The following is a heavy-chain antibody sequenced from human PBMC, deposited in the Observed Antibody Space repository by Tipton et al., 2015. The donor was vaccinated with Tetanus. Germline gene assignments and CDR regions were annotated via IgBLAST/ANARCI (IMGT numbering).Heavy chain of an antibody. Sequence: SLRLSCAASGFTVTSTYMAWVRQTPGKGLEWVSSIYSGSTTYYRDSVRGRFTISRDSSKNSFHLQLNNLRDEDTAIYFCARAPFDFSDYFDLWGLGTPVTVSS. D-gene: IGHD6-19*01. V-gene: IGHV3-53*01. CDR3: ARAPFDFSDYFDL. CDR2: IYSGSTT. J-gene: IGHJ4*02. CDR1: GFTVTSTY.